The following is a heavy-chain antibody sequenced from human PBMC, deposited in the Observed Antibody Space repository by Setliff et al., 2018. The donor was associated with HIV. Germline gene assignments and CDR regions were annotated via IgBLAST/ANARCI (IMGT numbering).Heavy chain of an antibody. CDR3: ARDGSTTSCPFDY. D-gene: IGHD2-2*01. J-gene: IGHJ4*02. Sequence: GGSLRLSCIASGFTFTNYDMSWVRQAPGKGLEWVSAISGSGGRTHYADSVKGRFTISRDNSKTTLYLQMNSLRAEDTAVYYCARDGSTTSCPFDYWGQGIQVTVSS. V-gene: IGHV3-23*01. CDR1: GFTFTNYD. CDR2: ISGSGGRT.